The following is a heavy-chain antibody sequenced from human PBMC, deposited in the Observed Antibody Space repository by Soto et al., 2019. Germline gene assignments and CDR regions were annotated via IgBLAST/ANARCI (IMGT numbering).Heavy chain of an antibody. Sequence: QVQLVQSGAEVKKPGASVKVSCKASGYTFTSYGISWVRQAPGQGLEWMGWISAYNGNTNYAQKLQGRVTMTTDTSTSTAYMELRSLRSDDPAVYYCARVLDCGGDCYPYSFDYWGQGTLVTVSS. CDR1: GYTFTSYG. D-gene: IGHD2-21*02. V-gene: IGHV1-18*01. CDR2: ISAYNGNT. CDR3: ARVLDCGGDCYPYSFDY. J-gene: IGHJ4*02.